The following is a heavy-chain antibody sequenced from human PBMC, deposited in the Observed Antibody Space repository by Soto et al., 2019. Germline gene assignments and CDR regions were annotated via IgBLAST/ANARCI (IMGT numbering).Heavy chain of an antibody. V-gene: IGHV1-46*02. CDR2: LDPTGGRT. J-gene: IGHJ6*02. D-gene: IGHD2-15*01. CDR3: ARELQFPHQETGMDV. CDR1: GYTFENYY. Sequence: QVHLVQSGAEVKKPGASVKVSCKASGYTFENYYIHWVRQAPGQGLEWLGILDPTGGRTTYAQKFQDIVTMTRDTSTSTVYMELTSLRSNDTALYYCARELQFPHQETGMDVWGQGTTVTVSS.